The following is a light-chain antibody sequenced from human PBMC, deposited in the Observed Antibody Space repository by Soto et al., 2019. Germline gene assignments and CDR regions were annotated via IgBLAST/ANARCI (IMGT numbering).Light chain of an antibody. CDR3: QQYNSYPET. Sequence: DIQMTQSPSTLSASVGDRDTITCRASQSISSWLAWYQQKPGKAPKLLIYDASSLESGVPSRFSGSGSGTEFTLTISSLQPDDFGTYYCQQYNSYPETFGQGTKVDIK. CDR1: QSISSW. J-gene: IGKJ1*01. V-gene: IGKV1-5*01. CDR2: DAS.